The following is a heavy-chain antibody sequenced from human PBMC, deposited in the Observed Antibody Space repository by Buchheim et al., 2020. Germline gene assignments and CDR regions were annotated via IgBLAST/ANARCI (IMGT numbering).Heavy chain of an antibody. CDR1: GGSFSGYY. J-gene: IGHJ6*02. V-gene: IGHV4-34*01. CDR2: INHSGST. D-gene: IGHD5-24*01. CDR3: ARGRDGYNIPYYYYGMDV. Sequence: QVQLQQWGAGLLKPSETLSLTCAVYGGSFSGYYWSWIRQPPGKGLEWIGEINHSGSTNYNPSLKSRVTISVDTSKNQLSLKLSSVTAADTAVYYCARGRDGYNIPYYYYGMDVWGQGTT.